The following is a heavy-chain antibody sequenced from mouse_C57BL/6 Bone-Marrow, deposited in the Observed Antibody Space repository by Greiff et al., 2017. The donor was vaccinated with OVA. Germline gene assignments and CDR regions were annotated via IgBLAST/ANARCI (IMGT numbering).Heavy chain of an antibody. V-gene: IGHV1-84*01. CDR2: IYPGSGNT. J-gene: IGHJ4*01. CDR3: ARGGTTVVAPYAMDY. D-gene: IGHD1-1*01. Sequence: VQRVESGPELVKPGASVKISCKASGYTFTDYYINWVKQRPGQGLEWIGWIYPGSGNTKYNEKFKGKATLTVDTSSSTAYMQLSSLTSEDSAVYFWARGGTTVVAPYAMDYWGQGTSVTVSS. CDR1: GYTFTDYY.